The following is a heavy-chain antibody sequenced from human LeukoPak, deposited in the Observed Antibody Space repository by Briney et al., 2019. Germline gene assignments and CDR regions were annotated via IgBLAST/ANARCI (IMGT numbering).Heavy chain of an antibody. J-gene: IGHJ5*02. CDR1: GGSLSGYY. CDR3: ARRFDP. CDR2: IDHSGST. Sequence: SETLSLTCAVYGGSLSGYYYSWIRQPPGKGLEWIGEIDHSGSTNYIPSLKSRVTISVDTSKNQFSLKLTSVTAADTAVYYCARRFDPWGQGTLVTVSS. V-gene: IGHV4-34*01.